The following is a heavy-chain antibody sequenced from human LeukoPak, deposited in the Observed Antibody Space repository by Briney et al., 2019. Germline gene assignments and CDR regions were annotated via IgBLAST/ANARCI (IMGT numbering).Heavy chain of an antibody. Sequence: GGSLRLSCAASGFTFSSYAMSWVRQAPGKGLEWVSAISGSGGSTYYADSVKGRFTISRDNSKNTLYLQMNSLRAEDTAVYYCARVVDYYDGSGYTDYWGQGTLVTVSS. CDR1: GFTFSSYA. V-gene: IGHV3-23*01. CDR2: ISGSGGST. J-gene: IGHJ4*02. CDR3: ARVVDYYDGSGYTDY. D-gene: IGHD3-22*01.